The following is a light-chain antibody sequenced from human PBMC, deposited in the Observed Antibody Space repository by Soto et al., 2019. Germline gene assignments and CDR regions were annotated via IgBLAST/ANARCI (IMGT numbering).Light chain of an antibody. J-gene: IGLJ2*01. CDR1: SSEVGDSRY. V-gene: IGLV2-14*03. CDR3: SSYASSTTL. CDR2: EIS. Sequence: QSVLTQPASVSGSPGQSITISCTGTSSEVGDSRYVSWYQQHPGKAPKLMIYEISNRPSGVADRFSGSKSGNTASLTISGLQAEDEAHYYFSSYASSTTLLGGGTKLTVL.